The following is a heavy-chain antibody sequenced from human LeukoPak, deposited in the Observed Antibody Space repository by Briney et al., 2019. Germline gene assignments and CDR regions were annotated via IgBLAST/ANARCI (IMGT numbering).Heavy chain of an antibody. CDR2: ISYDGSNK. D-gene: IGHD1-26*01. V-gene: IGHV3-30*18. Sequence: GGSLRLSCAASGFTFSSYGMHWVRQAPGKGLEWVAVISYDGSNKYYADSVKGRFTISRDNSKNTLYLQMNSLRAEDTAVYYCAKDRIGGSYRNYGMDVWGQGTTVTVSS. CDR3: AKDRIGGSYRNYGMDV. J-gene: IGHJ6*02. CDR1: GFTFSSYG.